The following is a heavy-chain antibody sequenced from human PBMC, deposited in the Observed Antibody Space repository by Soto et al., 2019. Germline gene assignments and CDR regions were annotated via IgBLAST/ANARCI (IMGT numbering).Heavy chain of an antibody. CDR2: ISGSSRYI. J-gene: IGHJ6*02. Sequence: EVQLVESGGGLVKPGGSLRLSCAASGFIFSDYTMNWVRQAPGKGPEWVASISGSSRYIRYADSVMGRFTISRDNAKNSLYLELNSLRAEDTAIYYCAKWEGIAVDGPNYCGLDVWGQGTSVTVSS. D-gene: IGHD6-19*01. CDR1: GFIFSDYT. V-gene: IGHV3-21*06. CDR3: AKWEGIAVDGPNYCGLDV.